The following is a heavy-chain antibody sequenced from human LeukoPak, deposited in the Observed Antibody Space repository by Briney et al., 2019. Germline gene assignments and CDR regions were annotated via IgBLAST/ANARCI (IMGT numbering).Heavy chain of an antibody. CDR2: MNPNSGGT. V-gene: IGHV1-2*02. CDR3: ARNKEGKSLDY. Sequence: ASVKVSCKASGYTFTDYYIHWVRQAPGQGLEWMAWMNPNSGGTSYAQKFQGRVTLTRDTSISTAYMELSRLRFDDTAVYYCARNKEGKSLDYWGQGTPVTVFS. CDR1: GYTFTDYY. J-gene: IGHJ4*02.